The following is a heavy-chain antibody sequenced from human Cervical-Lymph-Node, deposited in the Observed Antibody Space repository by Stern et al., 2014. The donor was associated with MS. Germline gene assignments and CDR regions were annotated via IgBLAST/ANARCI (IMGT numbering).Heavy chain of an antibody. CDR1: RYTFTSYT. Sequence: QVQLVQSAAEVKKPGASVRLPCRASRYTFTSYTLHWVRQAPGQRPEWMGWIIAGRGNTQYSQKFQGGGTITRGTSARTAYMELSSLGSEDTAMYYCARSTAYGDYAFDIWGQGTKVTVSS. CDR2: IIAGRGNT. D-gene: IGHD4-17*01. CDR3: ARSTAYGDYAFDI. J-gene: IGHJ3*02. V-gene: IGHV1-3*01.